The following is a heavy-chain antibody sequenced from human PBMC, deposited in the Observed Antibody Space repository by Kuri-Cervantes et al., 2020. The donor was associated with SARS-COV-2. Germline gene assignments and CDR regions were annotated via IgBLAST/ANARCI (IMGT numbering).Heavy chain of an antibody. CDR1: GFTFSSYA. CDR3: ARGPWGLYNWTLFDY. CDR2: ISGSGGST. D-gene: IGHD1-20*01. V-gene: IGHV3-23*01. Sequence: GGSLRLSCAASGFTFSSYAMSWVRKAPGKGLEWVSAISGSGGSTYYADSVKGRFTISRDNSKNTLYLQMNSLRAEDTAVYYCARGPWGLYNWTLFDYWGQGTLVTVSS. J-gene: IGHJ4*02.